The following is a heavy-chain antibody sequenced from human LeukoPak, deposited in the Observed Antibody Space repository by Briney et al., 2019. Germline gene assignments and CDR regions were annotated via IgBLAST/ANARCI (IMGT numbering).Heavy chain of an antibody. V-gene: IGHV3-23*01. J-gene: IGHJ5*02. Sequence: GGSLRLSCAASGFTFSSYAMSWVRQAPRKGLEWVSAISGSGGSTYYADSVKGRFTISRDNSKNTLYLQMNSLRAENTAVYYCAKSQHGVAHNWFEPWGQGDLVTVSS. CDR1: GFTFSSYA. D-gene: IGHD3-16*01. CDR2: ISGSGGST. CDR3: AKSQHGVAHNWFEP.